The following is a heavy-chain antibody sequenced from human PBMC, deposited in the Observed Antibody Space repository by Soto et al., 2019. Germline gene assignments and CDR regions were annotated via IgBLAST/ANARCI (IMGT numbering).Heavy chain of an antibody. Sequence: QVQLVESGGGLVNPGGSLRLSCAASGFSFSDYYMTWIRQAPGKGLEWISDISSSGDPTYYADSVRGRFTISRDNAKNSLYRQLNSLRGEDTAVYYGARLLLRPGKFDYWGQGTLVTVSS. V-gene: IGHV3-11*01. CDR1: GFSFSDYY. CDR2: ISSSGDPT. D-gene: IGHD2-21*01. J-gene: IGHJ4*02. CDR3: ARLLLRPGKFDY.